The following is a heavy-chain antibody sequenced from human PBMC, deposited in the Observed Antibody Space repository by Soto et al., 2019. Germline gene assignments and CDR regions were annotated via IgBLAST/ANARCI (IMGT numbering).Heavy chain of an antibody. Sequence: QVQLVQSWAEVKKPGPSVKVSCEASGYTFTVSYMNWVRQAPGQGLEWMGWINPNSGDTNYAQKVQRRVTMTWDTDSEAAYLGLTRLRSDATAGYYLARESTGATLYGMDVCGQGSTVTVS. D-gene: IGHD1-7*01. CDR3: ARESTGATLYGMDV. V-gene: IGHV1-2*02. CDR2: INPNSGDT. CDR1: GYTFTVSY. J-gene: IGHJ6*02.